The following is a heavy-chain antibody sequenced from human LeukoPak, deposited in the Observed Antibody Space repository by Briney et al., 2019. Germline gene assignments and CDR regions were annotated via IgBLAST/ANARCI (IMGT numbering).Heavy chain of an antibody. CDR3: ARGNYGGNSGSWYFDL. J-gene: IGHJ2*01. V-gene: IGHV1-69*13. CDR1: GYTLTELS. CDR2: IIPIFGTA. D-gene: IGHD4-23*01. Sequence: SVKVSCKVSGYTLTELSMHWVRQAPGKGLEWMGGIIPIFGTANYAQKFQGRVTITADESTSTAYMELSSLRSEDTAVYYCARGNYGGNSGSWYFDLWGRGTLVTVSS.